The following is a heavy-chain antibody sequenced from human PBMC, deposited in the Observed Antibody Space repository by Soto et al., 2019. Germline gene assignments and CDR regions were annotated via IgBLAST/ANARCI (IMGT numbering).Heavy chain of an antibody. V-gene: IGHV1-69*12. Sequence: QVQVVRSGAEVKKPWSSVKVSCKASGGTFNTFAISWVREAPGQGSEWLGGIIPIFRTPDCAQKFQGRVTIIADESASTAYMELSSLRCEDTAVYYCARDKERQRLGGNYYYAMDIWGQGTTVTVSS. CDR3: ARDKERQRLGGNYYYAMDI. CDR1: GGTFNTFA. J-gene: IGHJ6*02. CDR2: IIPIFRTP. D-gene: IGHD5-12*01.